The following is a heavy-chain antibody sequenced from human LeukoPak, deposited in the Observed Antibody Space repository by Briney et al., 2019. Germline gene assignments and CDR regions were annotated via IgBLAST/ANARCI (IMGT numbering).Heavy chain of an antibody. V-gene: IGHV3-66*02. CDR3: ARDGLDYGYVWGSYLPYYFDY. D-gene: IGHD3-16*02. CDR2: IYSGGST. CDR1: GFTVSSNY. J-gene: IGHJ4*02. Sequence: PGGSLRLSRAASGFTVSSNYMSWVRQAPGKGLEWVSVIYSGGSTYYADSVKGRFTISRDNSKNTLYLQMNSLRAEDTAVYYCARDGLDYGYVWGSYLPYYFDYWGQGTLVTVSS.